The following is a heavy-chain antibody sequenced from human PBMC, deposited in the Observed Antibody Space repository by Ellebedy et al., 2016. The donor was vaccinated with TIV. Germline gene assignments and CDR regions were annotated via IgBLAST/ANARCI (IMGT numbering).Heavy chain of an antibody. CDR1: GFTFSDYG. J-gene: IGHJ4*02. CDR2: MRYDGSNK. D-gene: IGHD3-22*01. CDR3: AKFPYYYDSSGYSF. Sequence: PGGSLRLSCAASGFTFSDYGMHWVRQAPGKGLEWVAFMRYDGSNKYYADSWKGRFTISRDNSKNTLYLRMNSLRAEDTAVYYCAKFPYYYDSSGYSFWGQGTLVTVSS. V-gene: IGHV3-30*02.